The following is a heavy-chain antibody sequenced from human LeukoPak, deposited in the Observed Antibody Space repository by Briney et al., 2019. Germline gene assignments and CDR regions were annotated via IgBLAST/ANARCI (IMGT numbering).Heavy chain of an antibody. Sequence: GGSLRLSCAASGFTFSSYEMNWVRQAPGKGLEWVSYISSSGSTIYYADSVKGRFTISRDNAKNSLYLQMNSLRAEDTAVYYCARDRYCGSSTSCYTLWYGMDVWGQGTTVTVSS. V-gene: IGHV3-48*03. J-gene: IGHJ6*02. CDR2: ISSSGSTI. CDR3: ARDRYCGSSTSCYTLWYGMDV. D-gene: IGHD2-2*02. CDR1: GFTFSSYE.